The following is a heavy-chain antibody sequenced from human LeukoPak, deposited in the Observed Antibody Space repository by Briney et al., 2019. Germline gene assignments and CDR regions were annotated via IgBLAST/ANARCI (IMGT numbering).Heavy chain of an antibody. Sequence: GASVKVSCKASGYTFTGFYMHWVRQAPGQGLEWMGWINPNSGGTNYAQKFQGRVTMTRDTSISTAYMELSRLRSDDTAVYYCAEGYGSGSYAIDYWGQGTLVTVSS. CDR2: INPNSGGT. V-gene: IGHV1-2*02. D-gene: IGHD3-10*01. CDR3: AEGYGSGSYAIDY. CDR1: GYTFTGFY. J-gene: IGHJ4*02.